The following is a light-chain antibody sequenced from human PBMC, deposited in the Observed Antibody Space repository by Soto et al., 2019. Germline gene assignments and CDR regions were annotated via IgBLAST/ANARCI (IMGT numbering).Light chain of an antibody. Sequence: QSALTQPASVSGSPGQSITISCTGTSSDVGSYNLVSWYQQHPGKAPKLIIFEGNERPSGVSNRFSGSKSGNTASLTISGLQAEDEADYYGCSYAGSTTSHVVFGGGTKVTVL. CDR2: EGN. V-gene: IGLV2-23*01. CDR1: SSDVGSYNL. J-gene: IGLJ2*01. CDR3: CSYAGSTTSHVV.